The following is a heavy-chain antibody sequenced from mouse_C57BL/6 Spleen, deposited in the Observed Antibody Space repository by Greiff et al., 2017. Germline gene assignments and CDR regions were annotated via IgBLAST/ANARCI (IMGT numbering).Heavy chain of an antibody. Sequence: VHVKQSGAELVKPGASVKLSCTASGFNIKDSYMHWVKQRTEQGLEWIGRIDPEDGETKYAPKFQGKATITADTSSNTAYLQLSSLTSEDTAVYYCARYSNYDYYAMDYWGQGTSVTVSS. V-gene: IGHV14-2*01. D-gene: IGHD2-5*01. J-gene: IGHJ4*01. CDR1: GFNIKDSY. CDR2: IDPEDGET. CDR3: ARYSNYDYYAMDY.